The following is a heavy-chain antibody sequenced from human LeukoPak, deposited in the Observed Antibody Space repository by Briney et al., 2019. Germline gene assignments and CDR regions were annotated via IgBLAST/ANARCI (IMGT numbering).Heavy chain of an antibody. CDR1: GFTFRSYS. J-gene: IGHJ4*02. D-gene: IGHD3-3*01. CDR3: ARDSITIFGVINY. Sequence: PGRSLRLSCAASGFTFRSYSMNWVRQAPGKGLEWVSYISSSSSTIYYADSVKGRFTISRDNAKNSLYLQMNSLRAEDTAVYYCARDSITIFGVINYWGQGTLVTVSS. CDR2: ISSSSSTI. V-gene: IGHV3-48*01.